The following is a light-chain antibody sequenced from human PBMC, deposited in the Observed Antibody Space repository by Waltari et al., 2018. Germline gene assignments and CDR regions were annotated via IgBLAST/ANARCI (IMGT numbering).Light chain of an antibody. CDR2: RAS. CDR1: QGIHDN. CDR3: QQYNRWPPLT. V-gene: IGKV3-15*01. Sequence: ETVMTQSPATLSMSPGERAILPCRASQGIHDNLAWYQQKPGQAPRLLIYRASTRATGIPARFSGSGSGTDFTLTITSLQSEDSALYYCQQYNRWPPLTFGGGTKVEI. J-gene: IGKJ4*01.